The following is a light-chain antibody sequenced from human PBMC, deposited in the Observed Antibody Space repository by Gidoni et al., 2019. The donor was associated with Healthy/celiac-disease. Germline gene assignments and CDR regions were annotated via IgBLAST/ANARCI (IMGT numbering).Light chain of an antibody. V-gene: IGKV3-20*01. CDR1: QSVSGSY. J-gene: IGKJ3*01. CDR3: QQYGSSFT. CDR2: GAS. Sequence: EIVLTQSPGTLSLSPGERATLSCRASQSVSGSYLAWYQQKPGQAPRLLIYGASSRATGIPDRFSGSGSGTDFTLTISRLEPEDFAVYYCQQYGSSFTFXPXTKVDIK.